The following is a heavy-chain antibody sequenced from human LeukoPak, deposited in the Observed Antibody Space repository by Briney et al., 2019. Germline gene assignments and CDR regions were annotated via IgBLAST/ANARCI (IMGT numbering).Heavy chain of an antibody. CDR1: GYTFTSYG. D-gene: IGHD3-22*01. J-gene: IGHJ3*02. CDR2: ISAYNGNT. Sequence: ASVKVSCKASGYTFTSYGISWVRQAPGQGLEWMGWISAYNGNTNYAQKLQGRVTMTTDTFTSTAYMELRSLRSDDTAVYYCARGIPYYYDSSGYDCAFDIWGQGTMVTVSS. CDR3: ARGIPYYYDSSGYDCAFDI. V-gene: IGHV1-18*01.